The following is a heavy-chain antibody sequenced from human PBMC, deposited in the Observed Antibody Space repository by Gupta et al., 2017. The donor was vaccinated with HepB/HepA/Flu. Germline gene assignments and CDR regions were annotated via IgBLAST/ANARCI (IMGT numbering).Heavy chain of an antibody. D-gene: IGHD5-18*01. V-gene: IGHV3-11*01. J-gene: IGHJ6*02. CDR2: ISSSGSNI. CDR1: VFTFSDYY. CDR3: ARAPELWLWHSYYYYGMDV. Sequence: QVQLVESGGGLVKPGGSLRLSCAASVFTFSDYYMSWSRQDPGKRLEWVSYISSSGSNIYYADTVKGRFTIYRDNAKNSLYLQMNSLRAEDTAVYYCARAPELWLWHSYYYYGMDVWGQGTTGTVSS.